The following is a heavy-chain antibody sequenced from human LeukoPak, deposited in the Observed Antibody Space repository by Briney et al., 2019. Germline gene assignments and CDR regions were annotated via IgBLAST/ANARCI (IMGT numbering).Heavy chain of an antibody. J-gene: IGHJ4*02. CDR3: ARDSGWYRTFDY. CDR1: GFTFSSYW. V-gene: IGHV3-74*01. Sequence: GGSLRLSCAASGFTFSSYWRHWVRQAPGKGLVWVSRINSDGSSTSYADSVKGRFTISRDNAKNTLYLQMNSLRAEDTAVYYCARDSGWYRTFDYWGQGTLVTVSS. CDR2: INSDGSST. D-gene: IGHD6-19*01.